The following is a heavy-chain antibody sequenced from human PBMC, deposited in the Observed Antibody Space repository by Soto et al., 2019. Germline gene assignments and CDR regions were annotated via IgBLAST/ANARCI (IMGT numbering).Heavy chain of an antibody. CDR2: IWHDGRNY. Sequence: QVQLVESGGGVVQPGRSLRLSCAPSGFIFNSYGMHWVRQAPGKGLEWVAVIWHDGRNYDYADSVKGGFTVSRDNSKNTLYLQMNSLRVEDTAVYYWARAPGNDEAIDYGGQGTLVTVSS. V-gene: IGHV3-33*01. CDR3: ARAPGNDEAIDY. CDR1: GFIFNSYG. D-gene: IGHD1-1*01. J-gene: IGHJ4*02.